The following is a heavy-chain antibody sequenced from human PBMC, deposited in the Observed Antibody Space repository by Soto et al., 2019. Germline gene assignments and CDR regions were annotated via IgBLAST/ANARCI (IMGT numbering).Heavy chain of an antibody. D-gene: IGHD4-17*01. J-gene: IGHJ5*02. Sequence: QEQLVESGGGVVQPGTSLRLSCAASGFTFSSYGMHWVRQAPGKGLEWVAVTSHDGSSKFYADSVKGRFSISRDDSKNTLFLQMNSLRTEDTAVYYCAKDRRDYGDSLVNNYFDPWGQGTLVTVSS. CDR1: GFTFSSYG. CDR3: AKDRRDYGDSLVNNYFDP. CDR2: TSHDGSSK. V-gene: IGHV3-30*18.